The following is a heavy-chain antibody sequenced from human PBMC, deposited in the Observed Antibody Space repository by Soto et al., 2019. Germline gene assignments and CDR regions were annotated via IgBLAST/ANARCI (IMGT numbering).Heavy chain of an antibody. D-gene: IGHD5-12*01. CDR3: ARRDGYNFDY. CDR1: GFTFGSYA. V-gene: IGHV3-64*01. Sequence: EVQLVESGGGLVQPGGSLRLSCAASGFTFGSYAMHWVRQAPGKGLEYVSAINSNGGSTYYANSVKGRFTISRDNSKNTLYLQMGSLRAEDMAVYYCARRDGYNFDYWGQGTLVTVSS. CDR2: INSNGGST. J-gene: IGHJ4*02.